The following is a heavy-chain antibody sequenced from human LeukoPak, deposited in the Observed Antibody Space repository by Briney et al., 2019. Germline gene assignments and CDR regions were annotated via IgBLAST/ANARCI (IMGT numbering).Heavy chain of an antibody. J-gene: IGHJ4*02. V-gene: IGHV3-7*03. CDR1: GFRLSSIC. CDR3: AKEGRSLQTY. CDR2: IKEDGTET. D-gene: IGHD5-24*01. Sequence: GGSLRLSCAASGFRLSSICMSWVRLAPGRGRGWVANIKEDGTETYYVDSVKGRFTISRDNAKNSLYLQMNSLRVEDTAVYYGAKEGRSLQTYWVQGTLVTVSS.